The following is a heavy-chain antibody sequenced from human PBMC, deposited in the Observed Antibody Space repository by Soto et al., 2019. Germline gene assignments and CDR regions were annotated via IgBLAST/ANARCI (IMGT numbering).Heavy chain of an antibody. D-gene: IGHD3-10*01. V-gene: IGHV1-18*01. Sequence: ASVKVSCKASGYTFTSYGISWVRQAPGQGLEWMGWISAYNGNTNYAQKLQGRVTMTTDTSTSTAYLELRSLRSDDTAVYYCARDLRMGRGEGPTHAFDIWAQGTKVTVSS. CDR2: ISAYNGNT. CDR3: ARDLRMGRGEGPTHAFDI. J-gene: IGHJ3*02. CDR1: GYTFTSYG.